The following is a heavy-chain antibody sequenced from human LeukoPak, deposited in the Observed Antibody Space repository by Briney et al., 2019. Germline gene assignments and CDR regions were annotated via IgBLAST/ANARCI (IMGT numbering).Heavy chain of an antibody. Sequence: GGSLRLSCSASGFTFSRYATHWVRQAPGKGLEYVSAISSKGGSTYYADSVKGRFTISRDNAKNSLYLQLNSLRVEDTAVYYCARENWYFANWGQGTRVTVSS. CDR1: GFTFSRYA. J-gene: IGHJ4*02. V-gene: IGHV3-64*04. CDR2: ISSKGGST. CDR3: ARENWYFAN. D-gene: IGHD3-9*01.